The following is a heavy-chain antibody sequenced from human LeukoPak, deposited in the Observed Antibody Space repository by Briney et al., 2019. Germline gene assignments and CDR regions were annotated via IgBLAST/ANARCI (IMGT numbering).Heavy chain of an antibody. CDR3: ARVAAADPYNWFDP. V-gene: IGHV1-69*06. CDR2: IIPIFGTT. CDR1: GGTFSSYA. Sequence: SVKVSCKASGGTFSSYAISWVRQAPGQGLEWMGGIIPIFGTTNYAQKFQGRVTITADKSTSTAYMELSGLRSEDTAVYYCARVAAADPYNWFDPWGQGTLVTVSS. J-gene: IGHJ5*02. D-gene: IGHD6-13*01.